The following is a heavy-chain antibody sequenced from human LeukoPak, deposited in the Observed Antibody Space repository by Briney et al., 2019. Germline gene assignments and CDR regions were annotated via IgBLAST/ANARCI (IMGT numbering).Heavy chain of an antibody. Sequence: TGGSLRLSCVASGFIFSNYAMSWVRQAPGKGLEWVSLINIASGNIYYADSVKGRFTISRDNSKNTVFLEINSLRAEDTAVYYCGKLPGNSALKTLQIDYWGQGALVTVSS. CDR2: INIASGNI. V-gene: IGHV3-23*01. J-gene: IGHJ4*02. CDR3: GKLPGNSALKTLQIDY. CDR1: GFIFSNYA. D-gene: IGHD4-23*01.